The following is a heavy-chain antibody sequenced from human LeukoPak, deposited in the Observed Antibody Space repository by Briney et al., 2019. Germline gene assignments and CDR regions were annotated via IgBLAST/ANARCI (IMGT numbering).Heavy chain of an antibody. CDR3: ASDIVATIGDY. CDR2: ISSSSSYI. CDR1: GFTFSSYS. V-gene: IGHV3-21*01. J-gene: IGHJ4*02. D-gene: IGHD5-12*01. Sequence: GGSLRLSCAASGFTFSSYSMNWVRQAPGKGLEWVSSISSSSSYIYYADSVKGRFTISRDNAKNSLYLQMNSLRAEDMAVYYCASDIVATIGDYWGQGTLVTVSS.